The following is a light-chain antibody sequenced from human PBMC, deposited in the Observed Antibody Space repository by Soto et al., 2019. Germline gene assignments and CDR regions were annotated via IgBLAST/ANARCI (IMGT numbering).Light chain of an antibody. V-gene: IGKV1-39*01. CDR2: DAS. Sequence: EIQITQSPSSLSASVGDRFTITCQASQDIGYYLNWYQQKPGKAPKLLIYDASTLQSGVTSRFSGSESGTEFILTISSLQPEDFATYYCQQSYSTLITVGPGTRLDIK. J-gene: IGKJ5*01. CDR1: QDIGYY. CDR3: QQSYSTLIT.